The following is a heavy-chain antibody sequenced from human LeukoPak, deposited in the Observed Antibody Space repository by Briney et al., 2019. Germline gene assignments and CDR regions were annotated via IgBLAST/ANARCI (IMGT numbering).Heavy chain of an antibody. J-gene: IGHJ4*02. D-gene: IGHD7-27*01. CDR2: VDPEDGET. Sequence: ASVKISCKVSGYTFTDYYMHWVQQAPGKGLEWMGLVDPEDGETIYAEKFQGRVTITADTSTDTAYMELSSLRSEDTAEYYCTTVGRWGSRVDYWGQGTLVTVSS. CDR3: TTVGRWGSRVDY. CDR1: GYTFTDYY. V-gene: IGHV1-69-2*01.